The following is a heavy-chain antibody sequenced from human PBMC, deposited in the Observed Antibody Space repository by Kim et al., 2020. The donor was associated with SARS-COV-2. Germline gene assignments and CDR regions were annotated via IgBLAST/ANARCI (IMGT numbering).Heavy chain of an antibody. V-gene: IGHV4-34*01. CDR3: ARVRPLRYLDWFRWGGHEFDY. CDR2: INHSGST. Sequence: SETLSLTCAVYGGSFSGYYWSWIRQPPGKGLEWIGEINHSGSTNYNPSLKSRVTISVDTSKNQFSLKLSSVTAADTAVYYCARVRPLRYLDWFRWGGHEFDYWGQGTLVTVSS. CDR1: GGSFSGYY. D-gene: IGHD3-9*01. J-gene: IGHJ4*02.